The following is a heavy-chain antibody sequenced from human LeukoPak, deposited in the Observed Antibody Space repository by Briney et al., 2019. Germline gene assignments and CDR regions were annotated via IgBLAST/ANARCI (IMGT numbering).Heavy chain of an antibody. CDR2: INPNSGGT. Sequence: ASVKVSCKASGYTFTGYYMHWVRQAPGQGLEWMGWINPNSGGTNYAQKFQGRVTMTRDTSISTAYMELSRLRSDDTAVYYCAREIRIFGVLKWAHYFDYWGQGTLVTVSS. D-gene: IGHD3-3*01. J-gene: IGHJ4*02. CDR3: AREIRIFGVLKWAHYFDY. V-gene: IGHV1-2*02. CDR1: GYTFTGYY.